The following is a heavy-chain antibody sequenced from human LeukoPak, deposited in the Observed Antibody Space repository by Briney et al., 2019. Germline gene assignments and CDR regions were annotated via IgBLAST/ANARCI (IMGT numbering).Heavy chain of an antibody. CDR1: GYTFTSYD. J-gene: IGHJ4*02. V-gene: IGHV1-8*01. D-gene: IGHD2-21*02. CDR2: MNPNSGNT. Sequence: ASVKVSCKASGYTFTSYDINWVRQATGQGLEWMGWMNPNSGNTGYAQKFQGRVTITADKSTSTAYMELSSLRSEDTAVYYCATEPKLAYCGGDCYSGFDYWGQGTLVTVSS. CDR3: ATEPKLAYCGGDCYSGFDY.